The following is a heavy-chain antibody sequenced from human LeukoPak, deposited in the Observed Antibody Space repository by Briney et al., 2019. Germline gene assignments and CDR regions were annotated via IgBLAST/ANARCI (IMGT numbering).Heavy chain of an antibody. Sequence: PGGSLRLSCAASGFTFSESWMTWVRQVPGQGLEWVAHINHEGGGIQYVDSVKGRFTISRDNAKNSLYLQMNSLRVEDTAIYYCATSQASSGNNWGQGTLVTVSS. CDR3: ATSQASSGNN. D-gene: IGHD3-22*01. V-gene: IGHV3-7*01. J-gene: IGHJ4*02. CDR1: GFTFSESW. CDR2: INHEGGGI.